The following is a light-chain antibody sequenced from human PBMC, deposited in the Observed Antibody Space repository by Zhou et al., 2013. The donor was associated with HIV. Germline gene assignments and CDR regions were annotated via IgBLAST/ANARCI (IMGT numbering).Light chain of an antibody. V-gene: IGKV3-20*01. J-gene: IGKJ1*01. CDR2: RAS. CDR3: QQYGSSPAT. CDR1: QSVGTN. Sequence: EIVMTQSPGTLSVSPGERATLSCRASQSVGTNLAWYQQKTGQAPRLLIFRASRRATGISDRFSGSGSGTDFTLTISNLEPEDFAMYYCQQYGSSPATFGLGTKVDIK.